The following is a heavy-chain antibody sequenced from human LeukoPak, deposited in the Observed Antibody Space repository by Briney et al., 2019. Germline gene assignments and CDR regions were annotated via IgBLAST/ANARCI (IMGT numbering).Heavy chain of an antibody. D-gene: IGHD5-12*01. CDR1: GFTLSSYS. J-gene: IGHJ4*02. CDR2: ISSSSSYI. Sequence: GSLRLSCATSGFTLSSYSMNWVRQAPGKGLEWVSSISSSSSYIYYADSVKGRFTISRDNCKNTLYLQMNSLRAEDTAVYYCARDYGDIRGYSGYPGYWGQGTLVTVSS. V-gene: IGHV3-21*01. CDR3: ARDYGDIRGYSGYPGY.